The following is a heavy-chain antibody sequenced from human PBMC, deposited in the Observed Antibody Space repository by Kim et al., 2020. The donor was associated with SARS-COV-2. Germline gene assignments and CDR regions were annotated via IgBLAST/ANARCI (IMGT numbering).Heavy chain of an antibody. CDR3: ATQLREIAHY. D-gene: IGHD3-10*01. CDR1: GFTFSTSW. J-gene: IGHJ4*02. Sequence: GGSLRLSCAASGFTFSTSWMSWVRQTPGKGLEWVASISQGGSEKKYVDSLKGRFSISRDNAKNSLYLQMDNLRAEDTAVYYCATQLREIAHYWGQGTLV. CDR2: ISQGGSEK. V-gene: IGHV3-7*05.